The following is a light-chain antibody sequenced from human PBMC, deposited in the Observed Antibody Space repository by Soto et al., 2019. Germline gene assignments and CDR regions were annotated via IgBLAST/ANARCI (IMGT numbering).Light chain of an antibody. CDR3: SSYTSSSTRV. CDR2: DVS. CDR1: SSDVGGYNY. V-gene: IGLV2-14*01. J-gene: IGLJ1*01. Sequence: QSALTQPASVSGSPGQSITISCTGTSSDVGGYNYVSWYQQHPGKAPKLMIYDVSNRPSGVSNRFSGSKSGNTASLTISGLQAEDEADYYCSSYTSSSTRVFGAGTKLNFL.